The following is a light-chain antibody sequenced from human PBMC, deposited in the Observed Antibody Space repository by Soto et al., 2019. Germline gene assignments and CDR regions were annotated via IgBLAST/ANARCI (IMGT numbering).Light chain of an antibody. CDR2: EVS. CDR3: SSYTTSSTGV. V-gene: IGLV2-14*01. Sequence: QSVLTQPASVSGSPGQSITISCTGTSSDVGGYNYVSWYQQHPGKAPKLMIYEVSNRPSGVSNRFSGSKSGNTASLTISGLQAEDEADYYCSSYTTSSTGVLGTWTKLTVL. CDR1: SSDVGGYNY. J-gene: IGLJ1*01.